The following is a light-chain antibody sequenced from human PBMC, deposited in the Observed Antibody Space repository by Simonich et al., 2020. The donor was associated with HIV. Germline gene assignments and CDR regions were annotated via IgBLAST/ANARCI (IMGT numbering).Light chain of an antibody. V-gene: IGKV4-1*01. CDR1: QSVLYSSNNKNF. J-gene: IGKJ5*01. CDR3: QQYYSTPIS. Sequence: DIVMTQSPDSLAVSLGERATINRKSSQSVLYSSNNKNFLTWYQHKPGQPPKRLFYWASTRESGVPDRFSGSGSGTDFTLTISSLQAEDVAVYYCQQYYSTPISFGQGTRLEIK. CDR2: WAS.